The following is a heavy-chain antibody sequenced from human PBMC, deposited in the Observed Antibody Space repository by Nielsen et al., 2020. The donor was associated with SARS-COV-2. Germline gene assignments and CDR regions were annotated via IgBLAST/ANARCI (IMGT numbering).Heavy chain of an antibody. J-gene: IGHJ5*02. CDR3: ARDCGIGGSYYSGDPFDP. V-gene: IGHV4-34*01. Sequence: SETLSLTCAVYGGSFSGYFWSWIRQPPGKGLEWIGEINHSGSTNYNPSLKSRVTISVDTSKNQFSLKLSSVTAADTAVYYCARDCGIGGSYYSGDPFDPWGQGTLVTVSS. CDR2: INHSGST. CDR1: GGSFSGYF. D-gene: IGHD1-26*01.